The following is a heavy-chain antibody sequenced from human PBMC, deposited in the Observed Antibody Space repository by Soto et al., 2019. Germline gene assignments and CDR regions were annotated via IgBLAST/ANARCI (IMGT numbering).Heavy chain of an antibody. CDR1: GGSFSGYY. J-gene: IGHJ4*02. Sequence: QVQLQQWGAGLLKPSETLSLTCAVYGGSFSGYYWSWIRQPPGKGLEWIGEINHSGSTNYNPSLKSRVTXXVXTXXNQFSLKLSSVTAADTAVYYCASAIAVAGDPYFDYWGQGTLVTVSS. CDR2: INHSGST. CDR3: ASAIAVAGDPYFDY. V-gene: IGHV4-34*01. D-gene: IGHD6-19*01.